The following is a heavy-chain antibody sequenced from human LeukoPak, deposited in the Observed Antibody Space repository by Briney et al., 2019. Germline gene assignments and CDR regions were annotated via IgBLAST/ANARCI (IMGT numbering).Heavy chain of an antibody. V-gene: IGHV3-30*18. CDR1: GFTFSSYG. CDR2: ISYDGSNK. J-gene: IGHJ4*02. Sequence: PGRSLRLSCAASGFTFSSYGMHWVRQAPGKGLEWVAVISYDGSNKYYADSVKGRFTISRDNSKNTLYLQMNSLRAEDTAVYYCAKDRLGGELYYWGQGTPVTVSS. CDR3: AKDRLGGELYY. D-gene: IGHD3-16*01.